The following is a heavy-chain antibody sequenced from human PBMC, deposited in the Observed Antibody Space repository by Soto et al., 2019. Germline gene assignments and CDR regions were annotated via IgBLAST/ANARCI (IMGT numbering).Heavy chain of an antibody. D-gene: IGHD3-22*01. Sequence: PSETLSLTCTVSGGSISSYYWSWIRQPAGKGLEWIGRIYTSGSTNYNPSLKSRVTMSVDTSKNQFSLKLSSVTAADTAVYYCARDYDTIRDDAFDTWGQGTMVTVSS. V-gene: IGHV4-4*07. CDR1: GGSISSYY. J-gene: IGHJ3*02. CDR2: IYTSGST. CDR3: ARDYDTIRDDAFDT.